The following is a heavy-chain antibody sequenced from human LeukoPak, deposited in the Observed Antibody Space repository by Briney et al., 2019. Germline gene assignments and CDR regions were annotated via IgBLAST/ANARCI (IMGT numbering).Heavy chain of an antibody. CDR2: IIPIFDTA. Sequence: SVKVSCKASGGTFSSYAISWVRQAPGQGLEWMGGIIPIFDTANYAQKFQGRVTITTDESTSTAYMELSSLRSEDTAVYYCARTRIDSSGWYWFDPWGQGTLVTVSS. CDR3: ARTRIDSSGWYWFDP. V-gene: IGHV1-69*05. CDR1: GGTFSSYA. D-gene: IGHD6-19*01. J-gene: IGHJ5*02.